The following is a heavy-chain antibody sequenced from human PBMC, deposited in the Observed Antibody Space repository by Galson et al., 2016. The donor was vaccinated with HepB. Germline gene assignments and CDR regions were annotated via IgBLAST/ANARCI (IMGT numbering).Heavy chain of an antibody. CDR3: AREVRYSPSGGMDV. D-gene: IGHD3-9*01. J-gene: IGHJ6*02. V-gene: IGHV6-1*01. CDR1: GDSVSSSTAA. Sequence: CAMSGDSVSSSTAAWIWIRQSPSRGLEWLGRTYYRSKWYNDYAVSVKSRITINPDTSKNQFSLQLSPVTPADTAVYYCAREVRYSPSGGMDVWGQGTTVTVSS. CDR2: TYYRSKWYN.